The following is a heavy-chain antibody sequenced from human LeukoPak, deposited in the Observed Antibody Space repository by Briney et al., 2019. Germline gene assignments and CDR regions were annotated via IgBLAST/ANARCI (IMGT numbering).Heavy chain of an antibody. CDR3: ARGPYNYDSSGKYFDY. V-gene: IGHV1-69*13. D-gene: IGHD3-22*01. CDR1: GGTFISYA. Sequence: ASVKVSCKASGGTFISYAISWVRQAPGQGLEWMGGIIPIFGTANYAQKFQGRVTITADESTSTAYMELSSLRSEDTAVYYCARGPYNYDSSGKYFDYWGQGTLVTVSS. CDR2: IIPIFGTA. J-gene: IGHJ4*02.